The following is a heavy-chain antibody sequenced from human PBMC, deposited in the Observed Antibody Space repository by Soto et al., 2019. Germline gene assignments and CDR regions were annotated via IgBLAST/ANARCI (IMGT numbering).Heavy chain of an antibody. CDR3: ARDRSGYYFADCPADY. V-gene: IGHV3-33*01. CDR1: GFTFSSYG. CDR2: IWYDCSNK. D-gene: IGHD6-25*01. Sequence: QVQLVESGGGVVQPGRSLRLSCAASGFTFSSYGMHWVRQAPGTGLEGVAVIWYDCSNKYYADSVKGRFTISRDNSKNTLYLQMNSLRAEDTGVYYCARDRSGYYFADCPADYWGQGTLVTVSS. J-gene: IGHJ4*02.